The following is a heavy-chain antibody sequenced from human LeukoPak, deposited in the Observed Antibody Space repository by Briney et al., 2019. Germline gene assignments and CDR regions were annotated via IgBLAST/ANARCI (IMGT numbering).Heavy chain of an antibody. CDR3: ARGSLWSGYSPFDY. CDR1: GGSISSGGYY. V-gene: IGHV4-31*03. Sequence: SETLSLTCTVSGGSISSGGYYWSWIRQHPGKGLEWIGYIYYSGSTYYNPSLKSRVTISVDTSKNQFSLKLSSVTAADTAVYYCARGSLWSGYSPFDYWGQGTLVTVSS. D-gene: IGHD3-3*01. CDR2: IYYSGST. J-gene: IGHJ4*02.